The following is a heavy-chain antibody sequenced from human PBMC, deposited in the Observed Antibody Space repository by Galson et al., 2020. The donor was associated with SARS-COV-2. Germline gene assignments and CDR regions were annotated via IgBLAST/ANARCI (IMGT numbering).Heavy chain of an antibody. CDR3: ARGSTDYGDSLDAFDI. CDR2: MNPNSGNT. CDR1: GYTFTSYD. D-gene: IGHD4-17*01. J-gene: IGHJ3*02. V-gene: IGHV1-8*01. Sequence: ASVKVSCKASGYTFTSYDINWVRQATGQGLEWMGWMNPNSGNTGYAQKFQGRVTMTRNTSISTAYMELSSLRSEDTAVYYCARGSTDYGDSLDAFDIWGQGTMVTVSS.